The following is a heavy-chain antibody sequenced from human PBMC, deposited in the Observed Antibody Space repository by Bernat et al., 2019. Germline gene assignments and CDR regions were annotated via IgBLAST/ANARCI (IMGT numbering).Heavy chain of an antibody. CDR2: IIPILGIA. V-gene: IGHV1-69*02. D-gene: IGHD2-2*01. Sequence: QVQLVQSGAEVKKPGSSVKVSCKASGGTFSSYTISWVRQAPGQGLEWMGRIIPILGIANYAQKFQGRVTITADKSTGTAYMELSSLRSEDTAVYYCARLGYCSSTSCYGEIWFDPWGQGTMVTVSS. CDR3: ARLGYCSSTSCYGEIWFDP. J-gene: IGHJ5*02. CDR1: GGTFSSYT.